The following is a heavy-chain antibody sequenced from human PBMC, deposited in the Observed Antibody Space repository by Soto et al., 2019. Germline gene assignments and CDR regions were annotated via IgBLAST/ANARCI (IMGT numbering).Heavy chain of an antibody. CDR2: INPNSGGT. D-gene: IGHD4-17*01. Sequence: QVQLVQSGAEVKKPGASVKVSCKASGYTFTGYYMHWVRQAPGQGLEWMGWINPNSGGTNYAQKFQGWVTMTRDTSISTAYMELSRLRSDDTAVYYCARGIRLRWNQNPKYYYGMDVWGQGTTVTVSS. J-gene: IGHJ6*02. CDR3: ARGIRLRWNQNPKYYYGMDV. V-gene: IGHV1-2*04. CDR1: GYTFTGYY.